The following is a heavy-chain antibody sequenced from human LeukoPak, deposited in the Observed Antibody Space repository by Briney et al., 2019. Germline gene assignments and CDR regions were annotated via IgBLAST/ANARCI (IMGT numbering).Heavy chain of an antibody. CDR3: ARDLEGYHYGSGNYPQ. CDR1: GGTFSSYA. D-gene: IGHD3-10*01. Sequence: SVKVSCKASGGTFSSYAISWVRQAPGQGLEWMGRIIPILGIANYAQKFQGRVTITADKSTSTAYMELSSLTSDDTAVYYCARDLEGYHYGSGNYPQWGQGTLITVSS. J-gene: IGHJ4*02. CDR2: IIPILGIA. V-gene: IGHV1-69*04.